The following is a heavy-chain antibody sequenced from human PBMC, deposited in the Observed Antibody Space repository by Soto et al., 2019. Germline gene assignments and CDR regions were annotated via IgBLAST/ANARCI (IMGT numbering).Heavy chain of an antibody. CDR1: GFRFSDYS. Sequence: PGGSLRLSCAASGFRFSDYSMNWVRQVPGKGLEWVSSISSNSGYTLYKVSVKGRFTISRDNAKSSLYLQMSSLRDEDTAVFYCTTEEVTNWRYWSGYHFDYWGQGTLVTVSS. CDR3: TTEEVTNWRYWSGYHFDY. V-gene: IGHV3-21*06. CDR2: ISSNSGYT. J-gene: IGHJ4*02. D-gene: IGHD1-1*01.